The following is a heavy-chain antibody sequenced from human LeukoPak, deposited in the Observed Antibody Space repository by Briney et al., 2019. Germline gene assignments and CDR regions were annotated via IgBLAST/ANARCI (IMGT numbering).Heavy chain of an antibody. J-gene: IGHJ4*02. V-gene: IGHV4-39*07. CDR2: IYYSGST. CDR1: GGSISSSSYY. D-gene: IGHD6-19*01. Sequence: SSETLSLTCTVSGGSISSSSYYWGWIRQPPGKGLEWIGSIYYSGSTYYNPSLKSRVTISVDTSKNQFSLKLSSVTAADTAVCYCARVRSGWYYFDYWGQGTLVTVSS. CDR3: ARVRSGWYYFDY.